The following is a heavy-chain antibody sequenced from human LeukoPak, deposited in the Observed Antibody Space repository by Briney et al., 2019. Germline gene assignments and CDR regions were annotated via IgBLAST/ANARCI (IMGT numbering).Heavy chain of an antibody. CDR3: VETGGGF. V-gene: IGHV3-7*01. CDR2: IWPDGSDK. Sequence: GGSLRLSCAASGLAYSNYWMSWVRQAPGKGLEWVATIWPDGSDKHYVDSVKGRFTISRDNAKDSLLLQMNNLRADDTALYYCVETGGGFWGRGTMVIVSS. D-gene: IGHD1-1*01. CDR1: GLAYSNYW. J-gene: IGHJ3*01.